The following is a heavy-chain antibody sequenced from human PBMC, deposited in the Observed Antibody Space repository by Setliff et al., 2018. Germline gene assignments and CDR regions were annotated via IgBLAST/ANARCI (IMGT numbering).Heavy chain of an antibody. D-gene: IGHD4-17*01. CDR2: IIGSGIST. CDR1: GFSFSTYA. CDR3: ARDPNGDYVGAFGP. V-gene: IGHV3-23*01. Sequence: QPGGSLRLSCAASGFSFSTYAMSWVRQAPVKGLEWVSTIIGSGISTYYADSVKGRFTISRDNSRNTLYLQMNSLRAEDTASYYCARDPNGDYVGAFGPWGQGILVTVSS. J-gene: IGHJ5*02.